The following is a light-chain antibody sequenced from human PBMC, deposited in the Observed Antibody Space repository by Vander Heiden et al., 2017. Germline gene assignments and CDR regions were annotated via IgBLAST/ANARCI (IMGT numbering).Light chain of an antibody. Sequence: QSVLIQPPSASGTTGQRVTISFSGSSSNIEPNSVNWYQQLPGTAPNLLIDANNQRPSGVPARFSGAKSGTSASLAIRGLQSADEADYYCAVWDDSLNGWVFGGGTKLTVL. CDR2: ANN. CDR3: AVWDDSLNGWV. J-gene: IGLJ3*02. V-gene: IGLV1-44*01. CDR1: SSNIEPNS.